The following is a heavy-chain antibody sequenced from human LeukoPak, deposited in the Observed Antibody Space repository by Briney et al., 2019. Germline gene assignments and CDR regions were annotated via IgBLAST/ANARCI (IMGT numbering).Heavy chain of an antibody. CDR2: INPNSGGT. D-gene: IGHD3-22*01. CDR3: ARGGSSGYQEEYYYYMDV. Sequence: ASVKVSCKASGYTFTGYYIHWVRQAPGQGLEWMGWINPNSGGTNYAQKFQGRVTMTRDTSISTAYMELSRLRSDDTAVYYCARGGSSGYQEEYYYYMDVWGKGTTVTVSS. V-gene: IGHV1-2*02. CDR1: GYTFTGYY. J-gene: IGHJ6*03.